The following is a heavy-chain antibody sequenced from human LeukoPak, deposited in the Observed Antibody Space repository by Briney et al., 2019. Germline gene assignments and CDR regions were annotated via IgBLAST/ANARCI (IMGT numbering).Heavy chain of an antibody. CDR1: GFTFSSYS. CDR2: ISSSSSYI. D-gene: IGHD2-2*01. Sequence: GGSLRLSCAASGFTFSSYSMNWVRQAPGKGLELVSSISSSSSYIYYADSVKGRFTISRDNAKNSLYLQMNSLRAEDTAVYYCARDLGFYCSSTSCSSVAFDIWGQGTMVTVSS. V-gene: IGHV3-21*01. J-gene: IGHJ3*02. CDR3: ARDLGFYCSSTSCSSVAFDI.